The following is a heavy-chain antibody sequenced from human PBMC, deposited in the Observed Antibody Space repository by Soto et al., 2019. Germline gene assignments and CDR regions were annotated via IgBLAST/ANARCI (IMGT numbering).Heavy chain of an antibody. V-gene: IGHV4-59*08. D-gene: IGHD2-15*01. J-gene: IGHJ6*02. CDR2: IYYSGST. CDR1: GGSISSYY. Sequence: SETLSLTCTVSGGSISSYYWSWIRQPPGKGLEWIGYIYYSGSTNYNPSLKSRVTISVDTSKNQFSLKLSSVTAADTALYYCARLDSGTSCSGGSCYSDYYYGMDVWGQGTTVTVSS. CDR3: ARLDSGTSCSGGSCYSDYYYGMDV.